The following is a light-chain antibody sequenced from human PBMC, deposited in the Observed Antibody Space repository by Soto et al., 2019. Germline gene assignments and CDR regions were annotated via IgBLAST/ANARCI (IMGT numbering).Light chain of an antibody. CDR2: KAS. V-gene: IGKV1-5*03. CDR3: QQYNNYWT. J-gene: IGKJ1*01. Sequence: DIQMTQSPSTLSASVGDRVTITCRASQTISTWLAWYQQKPGKAPKLLIYKASSLQSGVPSRFSDSASGTEFTLTISSLQPDDFATYYCQQYNNYWTFGQGTKVEIK. CDR1: QTISTW.